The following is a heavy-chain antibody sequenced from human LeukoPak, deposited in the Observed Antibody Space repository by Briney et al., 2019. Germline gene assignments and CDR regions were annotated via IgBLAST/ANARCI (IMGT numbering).Heavy chain of an antibody. Sequence: GGSLRLSCGASRFTFSNYEMNWVRQAPGKGLEWVSYISGSGSTIYYADSVKCRFTISRDNRQNSLYLQMNSLRVEDTAVYYCARDRAVETTPDGGPSFDSWGPGTLVTVSS. D-gene: IGHD4-23*01. J-gene: IGHJ4*02. V-gene: IGHV3-48*03. CDR3: ARDRAVETTPDGGPSFDS. CDR1: RFTFSNYE. CDR2: ISGSGSTI.